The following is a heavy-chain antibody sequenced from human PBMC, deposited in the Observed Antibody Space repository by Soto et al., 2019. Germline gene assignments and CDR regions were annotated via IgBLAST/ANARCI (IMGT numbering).Heavy chain of an antibody. D-gene: IGHD1-1*01. CDR3: ASARSAWNQREYDFDH. J-gene: IGHJ4*02. Sequence: EVQLVESGGGLVQPGGSLKLSCAGSGFTFSTYWMTWVRQAPGKGLEWVANIKQDGTDKYDVDSVRGRYTISRDNTMNSLYLQMNTLRAEDTAVYYCASARSAWNQREYDFDHWGQGTLGTDSS. CDR2: IKQDGTDK. V-gene: IGHV3-7*05. CDR1: GFTFSTYW.